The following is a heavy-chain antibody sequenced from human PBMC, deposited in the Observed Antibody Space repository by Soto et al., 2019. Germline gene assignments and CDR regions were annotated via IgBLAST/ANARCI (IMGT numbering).Heavy chain of an antibody. CDR2: INAGNGNT. Sequence: ASVKVSCKASGYTFTSYAMHWVRQAPGQRLEWMGWINAGNGNTKYSQKFQGRVTITRDTSASTAYMELSSLRSEDTAVYYCASDTLAFGGVMVTWGQGTLVSVCS. V-gene: IGHV1-3*01. CDR1: GYTFTSYA. D-gene: IGHD3-16*01. CDR3: ASDTLAFGGVMVT. J-gene: IGHJ5*02.